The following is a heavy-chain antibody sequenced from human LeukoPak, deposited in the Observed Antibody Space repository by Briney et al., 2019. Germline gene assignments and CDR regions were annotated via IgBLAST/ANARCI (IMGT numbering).Heavy chain of an antibody. CDR2: ISGSGGST. J-gene: IGHJ4*02. CDR3: AKNPTGSYYIDY. V-gene: IGHV3-23*01. Sequence: GGSLSLSCAASGFTFSSYAMSWVRQAPGKGLEWVSAISGSGGSTYYADSVKGRFTISRDNSKNTLYLQMNSLRAEDTAVYYCAKNPTGSYYIDYWGQGTLVTVSS. D-gene: IGHD3-10*01. CDR1: GFTFSSYA.